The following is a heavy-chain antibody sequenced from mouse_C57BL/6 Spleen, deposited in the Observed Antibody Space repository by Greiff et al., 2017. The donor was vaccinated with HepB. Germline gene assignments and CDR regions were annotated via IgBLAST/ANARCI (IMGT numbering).Heavy chain of an antibody. Sequence: EVKLVESEGGLVQPGSSMKLSCTASGFTFSDYYMAWVRQVPEKGLEWVANINYDGSSTYYLDSLKSRFIISRDNAKNILYLLMSSLKSEDTATYYCARETGTHYFDYWGQGTTLTVSS. CDR3: ARETGTHYFDY. CDR2: INYDGSST. V-gene: IGHV5-16*01. CDR1: GFTFSDYY. J-gene: IGHJ2*01. D-gene: IGHD4-1*01.